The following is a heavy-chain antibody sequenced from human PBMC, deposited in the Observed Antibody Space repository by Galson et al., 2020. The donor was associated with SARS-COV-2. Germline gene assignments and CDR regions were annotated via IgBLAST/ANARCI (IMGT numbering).Heavy chain of an antibody. CDR3: ARESWGSLDP. D-gene: IGHD3-16*01. J-gene: IGHJ5*02. V-gene: IGHV3-11*01. CDR1: GFIFSDAH. Sequence: SCAASGFIFSDAHMTWIRQAPGKGLEWNSYIKNGGDTIYYADSVKGRFTMSRDNANNLLYLQMNSLRVEDTAMYYCARESWGSLDPWGQGTLVTVST. CDR2: IKNGGDTI.